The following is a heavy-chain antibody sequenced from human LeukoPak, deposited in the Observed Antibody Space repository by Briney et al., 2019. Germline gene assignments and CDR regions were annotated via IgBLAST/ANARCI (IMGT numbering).Heavy chain of an antibody. CDR1: GYRFANYW. V-gene: IGHV5-51*01. D-gene: IGHD1-26*01. CDR3: ARLFGGSYSPRFDY. CDR2: IYPGDSDT. J-gene: IGHJ4*02. Sequence: PGESLKISCQASGYRFANYWIGWVRQMPGKGLEWMGIIYPGDSDTRYSPSFQGQVTISADKSISTAYLQWSSLKASDTAMYYCARLFGGSYSPRFDYWGQGTLVTVSS.